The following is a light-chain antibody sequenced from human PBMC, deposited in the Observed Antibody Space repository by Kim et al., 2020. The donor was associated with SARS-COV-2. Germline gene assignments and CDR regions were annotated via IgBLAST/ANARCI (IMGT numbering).Light chain of an antibody. Sequence: QTVVTQEPSFSVSPGGTVTLTCGLSSGSVSVSYYPSWYQQTPGQAPRTLIYSTSTRSYGVPNRFSGSILGNKAALTITGAQADDESDYYCVLYMGIVPWVFGGGTQLTVL. V-gene: IGLV8-61*01. CDR2: STS. CDR1: SGSVSVSYY. CDR3: VLYMGIVPWV. J-gene: IGLJ3*02.